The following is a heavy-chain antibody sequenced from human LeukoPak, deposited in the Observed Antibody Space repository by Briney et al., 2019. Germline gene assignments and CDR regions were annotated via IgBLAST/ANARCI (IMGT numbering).Heavy chain of an antibody. J-gene: IGHJ4*02. CDR1: GFTFSSYE. Sequence: PGGSLRLSCAASGFTFSSYEMNWVRQPPGKGLEWIGEINHSGSTNYNPSLKSRVTISVDTSKNQFSLKLSSVTAADTAVYYCARGPPDRDFLVDYWGQGTLVTVSS. CDR2: INHSGST. CDR3: ARGPPDRDFLVDY. V-gene: IGHV4-34*01. D-gene: IGHD3-3*01.